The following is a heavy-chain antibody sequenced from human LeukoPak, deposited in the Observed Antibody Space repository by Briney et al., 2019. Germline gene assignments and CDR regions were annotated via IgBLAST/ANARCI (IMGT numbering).Heavy chain of an antibody. J-gene: IGHJ5*02. CDR1: GFTFRNYG. D-gene: IGHD6-6*01. CDR3: AREWSIAARRGWFDP. V-gene: IGHV3-30*02. CDR2: IRSDGSDK. Sequence: AGGSLRLSCAASGFTFRNYGMHWVRRTPGKGLEWVAFIRSDGSDKYYADSVKGRFTISRDTSRNTLYLQMNSLRAEDTAVYYCAREWSIAARRGWFDPWGQGTLVTVSS.